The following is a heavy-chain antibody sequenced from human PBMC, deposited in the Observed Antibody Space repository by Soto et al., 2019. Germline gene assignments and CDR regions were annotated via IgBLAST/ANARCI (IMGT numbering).Heavy chain of an antibody. CDR3: ARDYDILTGYYGYFDY. J-gene: IGHJ4*02. Sequence: VRLSCAASGFTFSSYGMHWVRQAPGKGQEWVAVIWYDGSNKYYADSVKGRFTISRDNSKNTLYLQMNSLRAEDTAVYYCARDYDILTGYYGYFDYWGQGTLVTVSS. V-gene: IGHV3-33*01. D-gene: IGHD3-9*01. CDR2: IWYDGSNK. CDR1: GFTFSSYG.